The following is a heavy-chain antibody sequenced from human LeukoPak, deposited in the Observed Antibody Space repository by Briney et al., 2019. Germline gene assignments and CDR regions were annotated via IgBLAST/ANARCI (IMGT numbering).Heavy chain of an antibody. CDR3: ARGSTGSPRGDWFDP. CDR1: GFTFSSYE. Sequence: GGSLRLSCAASGFTFSSYEINWVRQAPGKGLEWVSYISTSGNTKYYADSVKGRFTISRDSGKKSVYLQMNSLRAEDTAVYYCARGSTGSPRGDWFDPWGQGTLVTVSS. J-gene: IGHJ5*02. D-gene: IGHD1-14*01. CDR2: ISTSGNTK. V-gene: IGHV3-48*03.